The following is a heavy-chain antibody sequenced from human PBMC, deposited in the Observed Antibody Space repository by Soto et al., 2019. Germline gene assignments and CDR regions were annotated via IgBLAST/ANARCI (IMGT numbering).Heavy chain of an antibody. Sequence: ASVKVSCKASGYTFTSYAMHWVRQAPGQRLEWMGWINAGNGNTKYSQKFQGRVTITRDTSASTAYMELSSLRSEDTAVYYCAWSIVVVTLLDDWGQGTLDTVSS. D-gene: IGHD2-21*02. J-gene: IGHJ4*02. V-gene: IGHV1-3*01. CDR2: INAGNGNT. CDR1: GYTFTSYA. CDR3: AWSIVVVTLLDD.